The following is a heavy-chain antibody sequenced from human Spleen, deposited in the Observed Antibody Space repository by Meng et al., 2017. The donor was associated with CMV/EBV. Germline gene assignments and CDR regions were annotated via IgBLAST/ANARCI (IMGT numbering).Heavy chain of an antibody. CDR3: AKGDGYYPTPPAYFDY. Sequence: SGFSFSNYAMSWVRQAPGKGLEWVSTIGGSGASTYYADSVKGRFTISRDNSKNTVFLQMNSLRAEDSAVYYCAKGDGYYPTPPAYFDYWGQGTLVTVSS. D-gene: IGHD4-17*01. V-gene: IGHV3-23*01. J-gene: IGHJ4*02. CDR1: GFSFSNYA. CDR2: IGGSGAST.